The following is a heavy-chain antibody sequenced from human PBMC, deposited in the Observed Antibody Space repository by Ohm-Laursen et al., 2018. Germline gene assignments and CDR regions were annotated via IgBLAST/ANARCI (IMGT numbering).Heavy chain of an antibody. CDR1: GFTFSLYW. J-gene: IGHJ4*02. D-gene: IGHD1-14*01. Sequence: GSLRLSCAAPGFTFSLYWMSWVRQAPGKGLEWVANIKEDGSQKYYVDSVKGRFTVSRDNTKNSLYLDMNSLSAEDTAVYYCGVSEVTRAEPECWGQGTLVSVSS. CDR3: GVSEVTRAEPEC. CDR2: IKEDGSQK. V-gene: IGHV3-7*03.